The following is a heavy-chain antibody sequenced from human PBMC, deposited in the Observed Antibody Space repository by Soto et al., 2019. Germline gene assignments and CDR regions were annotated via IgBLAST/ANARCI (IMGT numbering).Heavy chain of an antibody. D-gene: IGHD1-7*01. CDR1: VYSFTSYW. CDR3: ARPGTTYYYYGMDV. Sequence: GESLKISCKGSVYSFTSYWISWVRQMPGKGLEWMGRIDPSDSYTNYSPSFQGHVTISADKSISTAYLQWSSLKASDTAMYYCARPGTTYYYYGMDVWGQGTTVTVSS. V-gene: IGHV5-10-1*01. J-gene: IGHJ6*02. CDR2: IDPSDSYT.